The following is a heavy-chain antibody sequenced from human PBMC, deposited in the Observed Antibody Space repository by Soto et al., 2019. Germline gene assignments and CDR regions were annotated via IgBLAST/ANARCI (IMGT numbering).Heavy chain of an antibody. CDR2: INQSGST. CDR1: GASFSGYY. J-gene: IGHJ4*02. D-gene: IGHD1-1*01. CDR3: ARRFSGTGRYFDY. Sequence: QVQLQQWGAGLLKPSETLSLSCAVYGASFSGYYCNWIRQPPGKGLEWIGEINQSGSTNYSPSLKTRVTLSVDTSKKQFSLRVSSVTAADTAVYYCARRFSGTGRYFDYWGQGALVTVSS. V-gene: IGHV4-34*02.